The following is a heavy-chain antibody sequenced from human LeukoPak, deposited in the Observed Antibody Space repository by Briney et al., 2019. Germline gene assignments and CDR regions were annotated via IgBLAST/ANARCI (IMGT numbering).Heavy chain of an antibody. V-gene: IGHV4-34*01. D-gene: IGHD3-10*01. CDR1: GGSFSGYY. CDR2: INHGGST. J-gene: IGHJ5*02. CDR3: ARGRMVRGPWGWFDP. Sequence: SETLSLTCAVYGGSFSGYYWSWIRQPPGKGLEWIGEINHGGSTNYNPSLKSRVTISVDASKNQFSLKLSSVTAADTAVYYCARGRMVRGPWGWFDPWGQGTLVTVSS.